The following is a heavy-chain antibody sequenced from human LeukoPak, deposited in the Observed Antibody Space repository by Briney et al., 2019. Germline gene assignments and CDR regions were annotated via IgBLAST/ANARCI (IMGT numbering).Heavy chain of an antibody. CDR2: ISSSSSYT. V-gene: IGHV3-11*06. D-gene: IGHD6-13*01. Sequence: GGSLRLSCAASGFIFSDYYMSWIRQAPGKGLEWVSYISSSSSYTNYADSVKGRFTISRDNAKNSLYLQMNSLGAEDSAVYYCARDLVAAGKIDWGQGTLVTVSS. CDR3: ARDLVAAGKID. J-gene: IGHJ4*02. CDR1: GFIFSDYY.